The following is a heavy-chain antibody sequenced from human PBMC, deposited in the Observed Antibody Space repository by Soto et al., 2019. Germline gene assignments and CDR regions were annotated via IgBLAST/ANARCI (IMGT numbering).Heavy chain of an antibody. D-gene: IGHD2-2*01. CDR1: GGTFSSYA. CDR3: ARPKGSSTSLQIYYYYYYGMDV. Sequence: QVQLVQSGAEVKKPGSSVKVSCKASGGTFSSYAISWVRQAPGQGLEWMGGIIPIPGTANYAQKFKGRVTITADESTSTAYMELSSQRYEDTAVYYCARPKGSSTSLQIYYYYYYGMDVWGQGTTVTVSS. J-gene: IGHJ6*02. V-gene: IGHV1-69*01. CDR2: IIPIPGTA.